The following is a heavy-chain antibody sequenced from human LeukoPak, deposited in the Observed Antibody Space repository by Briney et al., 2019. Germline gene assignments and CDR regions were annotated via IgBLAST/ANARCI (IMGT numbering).Heavy chain of an antibody. D-gene: IGHD5-18*01. Sequence: ASVKVSCKVSGYTLTELSMHWVRQAPGKGLEWMGGFDPEDGETIYAQKFQGRVIMTEDTSTDTAYMELSSLRSEDTAVYYCARFRGYSYGYNFDYWGQGTLVTVSS. J-gene: IGHJ4*02. V-gene: IGHV1-24*01. CDR3: ARFRGYSYGYNFDY. CDR1: GYTLTELS. CDR2: FDPEDGET.